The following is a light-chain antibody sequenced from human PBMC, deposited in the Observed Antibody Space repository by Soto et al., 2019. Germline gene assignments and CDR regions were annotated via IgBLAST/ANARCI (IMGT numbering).Light chain of an antibody. CDR2: GAS. CDR1: QTISNNY. Sequence: DTVLTQSPGTLSLSPGETATLSCRASQTISNNYLAWYRQTPGQAPRLLIYGASNRATGIADRFSGSGSGTDFTLIIRRLEPEDFALYYCQQYAGSPWTFGQGTKVEIK. V-gene: IGKV3-20*01. J-gene: IGKJ1*01. CDR3: QQYAGSPWT.